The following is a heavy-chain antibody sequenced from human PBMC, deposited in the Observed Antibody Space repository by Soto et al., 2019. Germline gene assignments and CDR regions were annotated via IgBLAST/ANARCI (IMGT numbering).Heavy chain of an antibody. Sequence: QVQLQESGPGLVKPSETLSLTCTVSGGSISNYYWSWIRQPPGKALEWIGYIYYSGSTNYNPSLKSRVXXSXDXXKNQFSLKLSSVTAADTAVYYCARLSRGAAAGFDYWGQGTLVTVSS. J-gene: IGHJ4*02. V-gene: IGHV4-59*08. CDR3: ARLSRGAAAGFDY. CDR1: GGSISNYY. D-gene: IGHD6-13*01. CDR2: IYYSGST.